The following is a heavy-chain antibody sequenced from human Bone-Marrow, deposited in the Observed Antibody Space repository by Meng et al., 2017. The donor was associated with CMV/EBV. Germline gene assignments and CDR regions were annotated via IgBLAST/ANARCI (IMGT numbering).Heavy chain of an antibody. CDR1: SSHAW. D-gene: IGHD3-10*01. CDR2: IKNRVDGGTT. V-gene: IGHV3-15*01. Sequence: SSHAWISWVRQTPGKGLEWVGRIKNRVDGGTTDYAAPVKGRFTISRDDSKNALYLRMNSLKTEDTAVYYCTTEVVIREFEKDAFDIWGQGTVVTVSS. CDR3: TTEVVIREFEKDAFDI. J-gene: IGHJ3*02.